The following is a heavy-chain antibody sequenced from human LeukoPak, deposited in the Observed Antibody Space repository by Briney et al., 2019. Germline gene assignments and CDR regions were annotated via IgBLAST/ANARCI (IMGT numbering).Heavy chain of an antibody. V-gene: IGHV3-74*01. CDR3: ATDYYVSGSYYRLFY. CDR2: INSDGGTT. D-gene: IGHD3-10*01. J-gene: IGHJ4*02. Sequence: QPGGSLRLSCGASGFTFSSYWMHWVRQAPGKGLVWVSGINSDGGTTTYADSVKGRFTISRDNAKNTLYLQMNNLRAEDTAIYYCATDYYVSGSYYRLFYWGQGTLVTVSS. CDR1: GFTFSSYW.